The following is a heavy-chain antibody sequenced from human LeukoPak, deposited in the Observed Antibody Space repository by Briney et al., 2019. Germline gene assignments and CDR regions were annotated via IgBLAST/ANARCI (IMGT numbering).Heavy chain of an antibody. J-gene: IGHJ5*01. CDR2: TYYRSKWYN. CDR3: ARLVGASWFDS. Sequence: SQTLSLTCAISGDSVSTNGATWTWLRQSPSRGLEWLGRTYYRSKWYNDYAVSMKSRITINPDTSKNQISLQLNSVTPEDTAVYYCARLVGASWFDSWGQGTLVTVSS. D-gene: IGHD1-26*01. V-gene: IGHV6-1*01. CDR1: GDSVSTNGAT.